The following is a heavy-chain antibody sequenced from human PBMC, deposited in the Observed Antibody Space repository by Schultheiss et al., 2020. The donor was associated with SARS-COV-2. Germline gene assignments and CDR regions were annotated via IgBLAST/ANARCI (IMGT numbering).Heavy chain of an antibody. D-gene: IGHD3-16*01. Sequence: GGSLRLSCEASGFSFSTFPMSWVRQAPGKGLVWVSRINSDGRTRSHADSVKGRFTISRDNAKNSLYLQMNRLRAEDTAVYYCAKEGVRWSIDSWGRGTLVTVSS. J-gene: IGHJ4*02. CDR1: GFSFSTFP. V-gene: IGHV3-74*01. CDR2: INSDGRTR. CDR3: AKEGVRWSIDS.